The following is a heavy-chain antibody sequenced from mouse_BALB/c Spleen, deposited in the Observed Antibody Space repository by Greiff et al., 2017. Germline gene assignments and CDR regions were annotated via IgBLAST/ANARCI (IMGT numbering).Heavy chain of an antibody. CDR3: ASLYYDYPWFAY. D-gene: IGHD2-4*01. Sequence: EVNVVESGGGLVQPGGSLRLSCATSGFTFTDYYMSWVRQPPGKALEWSGFIRNKANGYTTEYSASVKGRFTISRDNSQSILYLQMNTLRAEDSATYYCASLYYDYPWFAYWGQGTLVTVSA. CDR1: GFTFTDYY. V-gene: IGHV7-3*02. J-gene: IGHJ3*01. CDR2: IRNKANGYTT.